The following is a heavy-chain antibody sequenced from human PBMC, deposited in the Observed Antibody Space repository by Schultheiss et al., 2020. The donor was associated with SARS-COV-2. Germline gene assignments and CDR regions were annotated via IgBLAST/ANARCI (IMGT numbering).Heavy chain of an antibody. Sequence: ASVKVSCKASGYTFTSYAMHWVRQAPGQRLEWMGWINPNSGGTNYAQKFQGWVTMTRDTSISTAYMELSRLRSDDTAVYYCARVSDRSGVENGMDVWGQGTTVTVSS. CDR3: ARVSDRSGVENGMDV. V-gene: IGHV1-2*04. CDR2: INPNSGGT. J-gene: IGHJ6*02. D-gene: IGHD3-22*01. CDR1: GYTFTSYA.